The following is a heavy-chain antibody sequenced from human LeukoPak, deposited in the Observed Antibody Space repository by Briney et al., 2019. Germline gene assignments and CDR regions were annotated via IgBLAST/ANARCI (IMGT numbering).Heavy chain of an antibody. D-gene: IGHD3-9*01. CDR3: AKRGVVIRVILIGFHKEAYYFDS. CDR1: GITLSNYG. V-gene: IGHV3-23*01. J-gene: IGHJ4*02. CDR2: ISDSGGRT. Sequence: GGSLRLSCAVSGITLSNYGMSWVRQAPGEGLEWVAGISDSGGRTNYADSVKGRFTISRDNPKNILYLQMNSLRAEDTAVYFCAKRGVVIRVILIGFHKEAYYFDSWGQGALVTVTS.